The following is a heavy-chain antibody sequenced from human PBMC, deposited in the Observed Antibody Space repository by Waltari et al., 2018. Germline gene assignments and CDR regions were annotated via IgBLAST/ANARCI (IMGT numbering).Heavy chain of an antibody. V-gene: IGHV4-34*02. D-gene: IGHD2-8*02. J-gene: IGHJ6*02. CDR1: GGPLSTYY. Sequence: QVPLQQWGAGLLQPSETLSLTCGVYGGPLSTYYWGWVRTPPGKGLEWIGEINHAGFTNYSPSLRSGVTISVDTSKSQFSLKVNSVTVADTAVYYCVRLEDCTGPGGHCYSGVIFALDVWGQGTTVIVSS. CDR3: VRLEDCTGPGGHCYSGVIFALDV. CDR2: INHAGFT.